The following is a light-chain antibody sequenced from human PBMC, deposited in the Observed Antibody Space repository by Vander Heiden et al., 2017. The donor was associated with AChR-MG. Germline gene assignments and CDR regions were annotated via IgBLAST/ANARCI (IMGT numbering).Light chain of an antibody. Sequence: AIRMTQSPSSFSASTGDRVTITCRASQGISSYLAWYQQKPGKAPKLLIYAASTLLSGVPSRFSGSRSGTDFTLTISCLQSADFATYYCQHEDSYPRTFGQGTKLEIK. CDR3: QHEDSYPRT. J-gene: IGKJ2*01. CDR1: QGISSY. V-gene: IGKV1-8*01. CDR2: AAS.